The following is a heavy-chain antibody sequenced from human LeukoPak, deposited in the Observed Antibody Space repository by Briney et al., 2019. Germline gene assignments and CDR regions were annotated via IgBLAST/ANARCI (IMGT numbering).Heavy chain of an antibody. D-gene: IGHD3-16*01. CDR1: GFTFNSYA. CDR3: ATQGGNFDY. V-gene: IGHV3-23*01. Sequence: TGGSLRLSCAASGFTFNSYAMSWVRQAPGKGLEWVSIISASGGSTYYADSVKGRFTITRDNSKNTLYLQMNSLRAEDTAVYYCATQGGNFDYWVQGTLVTVSS. CDR2: ISASGGST. J-gene: IGHJ4*02.